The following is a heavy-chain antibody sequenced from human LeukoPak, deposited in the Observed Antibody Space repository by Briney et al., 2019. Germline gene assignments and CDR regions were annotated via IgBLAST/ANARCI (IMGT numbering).Heavy chain of an antibody. CDR3: ARNLGPFDV. CDR1: GFTFNDFA. D-gene: IGHD3-16*01. Sequence: PGGSLRLSCAASGFTFNDFAMTWVRQAPEKGLEWVSTIADAGTYYADSVKGRFIISRDNSKNMLYLQLNSLRADDTAMYYCARNLGPFDVRGHGTMVTVSS. V-gene: IGHV3-23*01. CDR2: IADAGT. J-gene: IGHJ3*01.